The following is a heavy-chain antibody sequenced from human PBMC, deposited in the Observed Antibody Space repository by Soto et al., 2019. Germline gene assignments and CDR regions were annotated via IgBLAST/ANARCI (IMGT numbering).Heavy chain of an antibody. D-gene: IGHD3-22*01. CDR1: GFTFSSYA. Sequence: GGSLRLSCAASGFTFSSYAMHWVRQAPGKGLEWVAVISNDGSNKYYADSVKGRFTMSRDNSKNTLYLQMNSLRAEDTAVYYCARENYYDSSGYGTFDIWGQGTMVTVSS. J-gene: IGHJ3*02. CDR3: ARENYYDSSGYGTFDI. CDR2: ISNDGSNK. V-gene: IGHV3-30-3*01.